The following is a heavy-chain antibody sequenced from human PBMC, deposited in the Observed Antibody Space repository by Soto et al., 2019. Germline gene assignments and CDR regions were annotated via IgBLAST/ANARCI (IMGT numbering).Heavy chain of an antibody. Sequence: EVQLVESGGGLVKPGGSLRLSRAASGFTFSSYSMNWVRQAPGKGLGWVSSISSSSSYIYYADSVKGRFTISRDNAKNSLNLQMNSLRAEDTAVYYCARDGDSGPPGYYYYYYGMDVWGQGTTVTVSS. J-gene: IGHJ6*02. CDR3: ARDGDSGPPGYYYYYYGMDV. CDR2: ISSSSSYI. V-gene: IGHV3-21*01. CDR1: GFTFSSYS. D-gene: IGHD5-12*01.